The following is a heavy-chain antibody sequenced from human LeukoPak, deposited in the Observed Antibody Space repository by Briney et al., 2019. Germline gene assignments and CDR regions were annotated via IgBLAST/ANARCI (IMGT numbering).Heavy chain of an antibody. J-gene: IGHJ4*02. D-gene: IGHD3-22*01. Sequence: GGSLRLSCAASGFSFSDYYMTWIRQTPGKGLEWVSDISSNGRGTFYAESVRGRFTVSRDNAKKSLYLQMNSLKTEDTAVYYCTTDGEDDSSGFYSDYWGQGTLVTVSS. CDR1: GFSFSDYY. CDR3: TTDGEDDSSGFYSDY. V-gene: IGHV3-11*01. CDR2: ISSNGRGT.